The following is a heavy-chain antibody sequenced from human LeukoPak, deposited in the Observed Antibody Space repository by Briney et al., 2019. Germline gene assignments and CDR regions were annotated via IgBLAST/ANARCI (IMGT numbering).Heavy chain of an antibody. D-gene: IGHD3-10*01. CDR2: ISSSGSTI. J-gene: IGHJ4*02. CDR3: ARVSGSGRYGFDY. Sequence: GGSLRLSCAASGFTFSSYEMNWARQAPGKGLEWVSYISSSGSTIYYADSVKGRFTISRDNAKNSLYLQMNSLRAEDTAVYYCARVSGSGRYGFDYWGQGTLVTVSS. V-gene: IGHV3-48*03. CDR1: GFTFSSYE.